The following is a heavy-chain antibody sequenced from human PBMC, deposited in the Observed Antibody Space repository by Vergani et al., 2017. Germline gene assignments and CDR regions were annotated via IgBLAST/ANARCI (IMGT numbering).Heavy chain of an antibody. CDR1: GFSFSSYA. CDR3: AGQRSIGINNAFDI. D-gene: IGHD2-15*01. CDR2: IWYDGSNK. J-gene: IGHJ3*02. V-gene: IGHV3-33*01. Sequence: QVHLVESGGGVVQPGRPLRLSCAASGFSFSSYAMHWVRQAPGKGLEWVAIIWYDGSNKNYADSVKGRFTISRDNSKNTLYLQMNSLRAEDTAVYYCAGQRSIGINNAFDIWGQGTMVTVSS.